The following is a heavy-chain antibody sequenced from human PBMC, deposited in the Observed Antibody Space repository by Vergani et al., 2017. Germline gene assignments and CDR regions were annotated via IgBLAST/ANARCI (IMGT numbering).Heavy chain of an antibody. V-gene: IGHV4-61*02. CDR3: AREGVVVPAYYYYYYMDV. Sequence: QVQLQESGPGLVKPSQTLSLTCTVSGGSISSGDYYWSWIRQPAGKGLEWIGRIYTSGSTNYNPSLKSRVTMSVDTSKNQFSLKLSSVTAADTAVYYCAREGVVVPAYYYYYYMDVWGKGTTVTVSS. D-gene: IGHD2-2*01. J-gene: IGHJ6*03. CDR2: IYTSGST. CDR1: GGSISSGDYY.